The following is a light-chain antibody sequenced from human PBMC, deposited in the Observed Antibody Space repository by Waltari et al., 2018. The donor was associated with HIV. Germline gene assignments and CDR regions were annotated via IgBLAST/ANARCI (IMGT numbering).Light chain of an antibody. CDR2: RNN. J-gene: IGLJ2*01. V-gene: IGLV1-47*01. Sequence: QYVLTQPPSASGTPGQRVTISCSGSSSNIGSNFVYWYQLFPGAPPRLLIYRNNQRPSGVPDRFSGSKSGTSASLDISGLRPEDEADYYCATWDDSLTGVVFGGGTKVTVL. CDR3: ATWDDSLTGVV. CDR1: SSNIGSNF.